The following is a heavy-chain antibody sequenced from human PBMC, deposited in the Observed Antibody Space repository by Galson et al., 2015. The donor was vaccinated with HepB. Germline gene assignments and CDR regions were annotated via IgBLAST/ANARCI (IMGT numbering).Heavy chain of an antibody. Sequence: SVKVSCKASGGTFSSYAISWVRQAPGQGLEWMGGIIPIFGTANYAQKFQGRVTITADESTSTAYMELSSLRSEDTAVYYCARSISSVDYYYYYYMDVWGKGATVTVSS. CDR3: ARSISSVDYYYYYYMDV. CDR2: IIPIFGTA. D-gene: IGHD3-22*01. J-gene: IGHJ6*03. V-gene: IGHV1-69*13. CDR1: GGTFSSYA.